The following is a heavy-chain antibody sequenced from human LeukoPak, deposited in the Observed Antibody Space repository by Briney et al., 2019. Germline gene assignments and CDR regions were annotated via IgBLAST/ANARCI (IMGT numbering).Heavy chain of an antibody. CDR3: ARELVGEMGTITGFDY. CDR1: GFTFSSYE. D-gene: IGHD5-24*01. CDR2: ISSSGSTI. J-gene: IGHJ4*02. V-gene: IGHV3-48*03. Sequence: GGSLRLSCAASGFTFSSYEMNWVRQAPGKGLEWVSYISSSGSTIYYADSVKGRFTISRDNAKNSVYLQMNSPRAEDTAVYYCARELVGEMGTITGFDYWGQGTLVTVSS.